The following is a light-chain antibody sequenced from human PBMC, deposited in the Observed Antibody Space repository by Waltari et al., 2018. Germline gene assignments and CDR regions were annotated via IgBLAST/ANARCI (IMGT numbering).Light chain of an antibody. CDR3: AAWDDRLRPWV. CDR1: RSNIGVNY. V-gene: IGLV1-47*01. J-gene: IGLJ3*02. Sequence: QSVLTQPRSASGTPGQRVTMSCSGRRSNIGVNYASCDQQLPGPAPTLLLNRNNERPSRVPDRCAGSKSGTSASLAINGLRSEDEADYYWAAWDDRLRPWVFGGRTKLTVL. CDR2: RNN.